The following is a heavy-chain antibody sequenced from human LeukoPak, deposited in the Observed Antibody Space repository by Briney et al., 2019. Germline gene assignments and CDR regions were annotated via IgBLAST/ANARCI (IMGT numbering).Heavy chain of an antibody. CDR1: GFTFSSYS. J-gene: IGHJ3*02. CDR2: ISSSSSYI. V-gene: IGHV3-21*01. D-gene: IGHD2-2*01. Sequence: GGSLRLSCAASGFTFSSYSMNWVRQAPGKGLEWVSSISSSSSYIYYADSVKGRFTISRDNAKNSLYLQMNSLRAEDTAVYCCARDLGYCSSTNCLDAFDIWGQGTMVTVSS. CDR3: ARDLGYCSSTNCLDAFDI.